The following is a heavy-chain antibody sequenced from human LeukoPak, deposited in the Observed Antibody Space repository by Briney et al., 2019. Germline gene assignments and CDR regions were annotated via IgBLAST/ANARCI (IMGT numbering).Heavy chain of an antibody. CDR1: GFTFSSYS. V-gene: IGHV3-21*01. Sequence: GGSLRLSCAASGFTFSSYSMNWVRQAPGKGLEWVSSISSSSSYIYYADSVKGRFTISRDNAKNSLYLQMNSLRAEDTAVYYCARDTASGYDILADFDYWGQGTLVTVSS. D-gene: IGHD3-9*01. J-gene: IGHJ4*02. CDR2: ISSSSSYI. CDR3: ARDTASGYDILADFDY.